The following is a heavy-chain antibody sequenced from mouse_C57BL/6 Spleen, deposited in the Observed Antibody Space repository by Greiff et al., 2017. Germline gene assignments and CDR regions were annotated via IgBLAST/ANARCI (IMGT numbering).Heavy chain of an antibody. J-gene: IGHJ3*01. CDR1: GYTFTDYE. CDR3: TRDYYGSSYPSGFAY. CDR2: IDPETGGT. D-gene: IGHD1-1*01. Sequence: QVQLQQPGAELVRPGASVTLSCKASGYTFTDYEMHWVKQTPVHGLEWIGAIDPETGGTAYNQKFKGKAILTADKSSSTAYMELRSLTSEDSAVXCCTRDYYGSSYPSGFAYWGQGTLVTVSA. V-gene: IGHV1-15*01.